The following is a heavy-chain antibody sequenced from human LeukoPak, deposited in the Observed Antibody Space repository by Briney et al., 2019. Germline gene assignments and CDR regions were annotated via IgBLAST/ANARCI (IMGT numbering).Heavy chain of an antibody. D-gene: IGHD2-2*01. CDR2: ISSSSSYI. CDR1: GFTFSSYS. J-gene: IGHJ5*02. Sequence: GGSLRLSCAASGFTFSSYSMNWVRQAPGKGLEWVSSISSSSSYIYYADSVKGRFTISRDNAKNSLYLQMNSLRAEDTAVYYCARDIVVVPAVPHYDPWGQGTLVTVSS. V-gene: IGHV3-21*01. CDR3: ARDIVVVPAVPHYDP.